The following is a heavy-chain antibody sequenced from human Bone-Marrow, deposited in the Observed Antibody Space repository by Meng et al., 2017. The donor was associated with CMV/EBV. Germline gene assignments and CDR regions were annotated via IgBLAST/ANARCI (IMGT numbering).Heavy chain of an antibody. D-gene: IGHD1-26*01. V-gene: IGHV4-61*01. CDR1: GGSVSSGSYY. CDR2: IYYSGST. J-gene: IGHJ4*02. Sequence: SEPLSLTCTVSGGSVSSGSYYWSWIRQPPGKGLEWIGYIYYSGSTNYNPSLKSRVTISVDTSKNQFSLKLSSGTAADSAVYYCAREAILGGFDYWGQGTLVTVSS. CDR3: AREAILGGFDY.